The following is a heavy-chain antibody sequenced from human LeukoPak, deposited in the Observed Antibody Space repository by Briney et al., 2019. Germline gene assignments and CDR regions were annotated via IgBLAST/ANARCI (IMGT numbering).Heavy chain of an antibody. V-gene: IGHV3-48*01. Sequence: GGSLRLSCAASGFPLSSYSINWLRQSPGKALEWVSYINIYRITVKYADSVKGRFTTSRDNAKNSLYLQMNRLRAEDTAVYYCSTAKFDTWGQGTLVTVSS. CDR2: INIYRITV. CDR3: STAKFDT. J-gene: IGHJ4*02. CDR1: GFPLSSYS.